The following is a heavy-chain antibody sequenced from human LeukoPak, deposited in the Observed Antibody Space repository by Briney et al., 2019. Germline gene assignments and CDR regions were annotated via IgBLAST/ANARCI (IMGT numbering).Heavy chain of an antibody. CDR2: IWYDGNNK. D-gene: IGHD3-10*01. CDR3: TRDTLYGSGSHYYYYGMDV. J-gene: IGHJ6*02. CDR1: GFTFSSYG. V-gene: IGHV3-33*01. Sequence: PRRSLRLSCAASGFTFSSYGMHWVRQAPGKGLEWVAVIWYDGNNKYYADSVKGRFTISRDNSKNTLYLQMNSLRAEDTAVYYCTRDTLYGSGSHYYYYGMDVWGQGTTVTVSS.